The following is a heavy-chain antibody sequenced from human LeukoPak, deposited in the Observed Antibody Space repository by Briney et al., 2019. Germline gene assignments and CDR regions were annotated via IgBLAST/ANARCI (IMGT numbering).Heavy chain of an antibody. J-gene: IGHJ6*03. V-gene: IGHV3-30*02. CDR3: AKESCGSPRSLLWFGESLGGCYYYYMDV. CDR2: IRYDGSNK. D-gene: IGHD3-10*01. Sequence: GGSLRLSCAASGFTFSSYGMHWVRQAPGKGLEWVAFIRYDGSNKYYADSVKGRFTISRDNSKNTLYLQMNSLRAEDTAVYYCAKESCGSPRSLLWFGESLGGCYYYYMDVWGKGTTVTISS. CDR1: GFTFSSYG.